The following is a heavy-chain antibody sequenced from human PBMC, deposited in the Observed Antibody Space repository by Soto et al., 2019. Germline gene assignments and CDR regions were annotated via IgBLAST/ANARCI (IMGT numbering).Heavy chain of an antibody. CDR2: IYSGGST. V-gene: IGHV3-66*01. J-gene: IGHJ4*02. CDR3: AAYSHKGY. CDR1: GFTVSNNY. Sequence: QPGGSLRLSCAASGFTVSNNYVSWVRQAPGKGLEWVSLIYSGGSTYYADSVKGRFTISRDSSKNTLYLQMNSLRAEDTAMYYCAAYSHKGYWGQGTLVTVSS. D-gene: IGHD3-16*01.